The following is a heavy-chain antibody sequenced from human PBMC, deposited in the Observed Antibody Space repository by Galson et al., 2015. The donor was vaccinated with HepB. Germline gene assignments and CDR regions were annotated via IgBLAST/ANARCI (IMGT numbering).Heavy chain of an antibody. CDR2: ISYDGSNK. CDR3: ARAGLEWSTTTSYFDY. CDR1: GFTFSSYA. V-gene: IGHV3-30-3*01. Sequence: SLRLSCAASGFTFSSYAMHWVRQAPGKGLEWVAVISYDGSNKYYADSVKGRFTISRDNSKNTLYLQMNSLRAEDTAVYYCARAGLEWSTTTSYFDYWGQGTLVTVSS. J-gene: IGHJ4*02. D-gene: IGHD3-3*01.